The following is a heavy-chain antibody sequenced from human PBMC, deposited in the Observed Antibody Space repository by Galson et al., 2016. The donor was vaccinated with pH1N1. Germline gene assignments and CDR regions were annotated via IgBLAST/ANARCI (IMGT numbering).Heavy chain of an antibody. CDR2: IDWGDEK. J-gene: IGHJ4*02. Sequence: PALVKPTQTLTLTCTFSGFSLSTSGMCVSWVRQPPGKALEWLALIDWGDEKYYSTSLKTRLTISKDTPKNQVVLTMTNMDPEDTATYYCARFTYGDYTTYFDYWGQGTLVTVSS. D-gene: IGHD4-17*01. V-gene: IGHV2-70*20. CDR3: ARFTYGDYTTYFDY. CDR1: GFSLSTSGMC.